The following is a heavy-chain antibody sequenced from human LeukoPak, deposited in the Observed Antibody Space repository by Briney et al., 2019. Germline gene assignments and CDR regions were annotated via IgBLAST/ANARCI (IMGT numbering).Heavy chain of an antibody. D-gene: IGHD2-15*01. CDR1: GFTFSSYA. Sequence: GGSLRLSCAASGFTFSSYAMSWVRQDPGKGIEWVSAISGSGGSTYYADSVKGRFTISRDNSKNTLYLQMNSLRAEDTAVYYCAKASPYCSGGSCYFVYWGQGTLVTVSS. CDR3: AKASPYCSGGSCYFVY. CDR2: ISGSGGST. J-gene: IGHJ4*02. V-gene: IGHV3-23*01.